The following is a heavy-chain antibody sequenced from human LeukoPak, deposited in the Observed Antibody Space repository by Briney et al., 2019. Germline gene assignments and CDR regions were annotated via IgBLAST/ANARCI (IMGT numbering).Heavy chain of an antibody. CDR3: ASTYYYDSSGYPPYFDY. Sequence: PSETLSLTCTVSGGSISSYYWSWIRQPPGKGLEWIGYIYYSGSTNYNPSLKSRVTISVDTSKNQFSLKLSSVTAADTAVYYCASTYYYDSSGYPPYFDYWGQGTLVTVSS. CDR1: GGSISSYY. V-gene: IGHV4-59*08. CDR2: IYYSGST. D-gene: IGHD3-22*01. J-gene: IGHJ4*02.